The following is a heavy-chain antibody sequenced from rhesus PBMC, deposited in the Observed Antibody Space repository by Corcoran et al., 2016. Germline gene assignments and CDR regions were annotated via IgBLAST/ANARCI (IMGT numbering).Heavy chain of an antibody. CDR3: AAEFSSGWS. D-gene: IGHD6S26*01. J-gene: IGHJ4*01. CDR1: GYIFTSYA. V-gene: IGHV1-70*01. CDR2: IPPGYGST. Sequence: QEQLVQSGAEVKKPGASVKVSCKASGYIFTSYATSWLRQAPGKGLEWKEGIPPGYGSTSYGQRFQSRVTITADMSTSTVYMELSSLRSEDMAVYYCAAEFSSGWSWGQGVLVTVSS.